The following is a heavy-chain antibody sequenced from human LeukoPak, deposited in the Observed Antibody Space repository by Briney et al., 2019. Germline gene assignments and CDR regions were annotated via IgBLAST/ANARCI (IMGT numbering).Heavy chain of an antibody. V-gene: IGHV1-69*06. CDR1: GGTFSSYA. J-gene: IGHJ1*01. CDR3: ARGIAVAYPFQH. Sequence: SVKVSCKASGGTFSSYAISWVRQAPGQGLEWMGGIIPIFGTANYAQKFQGGVTITADKSTSTAYMELSSLRSEDTAVYYCARGIAVAYPFQHWGQGTLVTVSS. CDR2: IIPIFGTA. D-gene: IGHD6-19*01.